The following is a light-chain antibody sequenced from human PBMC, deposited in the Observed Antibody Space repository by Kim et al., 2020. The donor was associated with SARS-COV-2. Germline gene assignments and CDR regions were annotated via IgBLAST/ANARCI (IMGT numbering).Light chain of an antibody. CDR3: LFTYGGGRV. J-gene: IGLJ3*02. Sequence: PEWTVTLTCGSTTGAVTGGHYPYWFQQKPGQVPKTLIYDTGNKHSWTPARFSGSLLGGKAALTLSGAQPEDEAEYYCLFTYGGGRVFGGGTQLTVL. CDR2: DTG. CDR1: TGAVTGGHY. V-gene: IGLV7-46*01.